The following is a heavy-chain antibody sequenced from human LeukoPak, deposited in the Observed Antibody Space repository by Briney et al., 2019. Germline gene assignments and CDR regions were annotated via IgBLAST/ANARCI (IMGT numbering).Heavy chain of an antibody. CDR2: ISTYNGNA. V-gene: IGHV1-18*01. CDR3: AKIAYGANFFDS. J-gene: IGHJ4*02. Sequence: GASVKVSCKASGYTFTNYDINWVRQAPGQGLEWMGWISTYNGNANYAQKLQGRVTMTTDISTSTVYMELRSLRSDDTAVYYCAKIAYGANFFDSWGQGTLVTVSS. CDR1: GYTFTNYD. D-gene: IGHD4/OR15-4a*01.